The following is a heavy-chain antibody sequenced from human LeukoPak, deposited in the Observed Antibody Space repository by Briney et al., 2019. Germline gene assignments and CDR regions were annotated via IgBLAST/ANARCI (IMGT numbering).Heavy chain of an antibody. CDR2: ISGDSASK. J-gene: IGHJ3*02. Sequence: GGSLRLSCAASGFTFSSPGMNWVRQAPGKGLEWVSSISGDSASKFYADSVRGRFTISRDNAKNSLYLQMNSQRAEDTAVYYCAKYQTGTWTSYDSSDIWGQGTLVTVSS. V-gene: IGHV3-21*01. CDR1: GFTFSSPG. CDR3: AKYQTGTWTSYDSSDI. D-gene: IGHD1-7*01.